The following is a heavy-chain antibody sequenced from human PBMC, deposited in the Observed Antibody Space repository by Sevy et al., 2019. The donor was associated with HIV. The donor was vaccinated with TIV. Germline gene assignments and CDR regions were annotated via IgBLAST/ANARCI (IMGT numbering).Heavy chain of an antibody. CDR1: GGSISSGSYY. Sequence: SETLSLTCTVSGGSISSGSYYWSWIRQPAGKGLEWIGRIYTSGSTNYNPSLKSRVTISVDTSKNQFSLKLSSVTAADTAVYYCARGGKYCSSTSCFYYWGQGTLVTVSS. V-gene: IGHV4-61*02. CDR2: IYTSGST. CDR3: ARGGKYCSSTSCFYY. D-gene: IGHD2-2*01. J-gene: IGHJ4*02.